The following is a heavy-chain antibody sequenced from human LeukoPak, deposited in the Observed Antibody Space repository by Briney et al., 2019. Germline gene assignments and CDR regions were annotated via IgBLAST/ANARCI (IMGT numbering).Heavy chain of an antibody. CDR2: ISAYDNNR. CDR3: ARDRRGSSWHIQGCYMDV. Sequence: GASVKVSCKASGYTFTGYYMHWVRQAPGQGLEWMGWISAYDNNRKYAQKRQGRVTMTRDMPTNTAYMELRSLRSDDTAVYYCARDRRGSSWHIQGCYMDVWGKGTTVTVSS. J-gene: IGHJ6*03. V-gene: IGHV1-18*04. CDR1: GYTFTGYY. D-gene: IGHD6-13*01.